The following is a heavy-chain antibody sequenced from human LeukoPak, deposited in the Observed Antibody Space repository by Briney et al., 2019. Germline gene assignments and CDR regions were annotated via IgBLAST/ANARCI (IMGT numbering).Heavy chain of an antibody. Sequence: GGSLRLSCAASGFTFSSYSMNWVRQAPGKGLEWVSSISSSSSYIYYADSVKGRFTISRDNAKNSLYLQMNSLRAEDTAVYYCARDRTGENYFDYWGQGTLVTVSS. CDR1: GFTFSSYS. J-gene: IGHJ4*02. CDR3: ARDRTGENYFDY. D-gene: IGHD7-27*01. V-gene: IGHV3-21*01. CDR2: ISSSSSYI.